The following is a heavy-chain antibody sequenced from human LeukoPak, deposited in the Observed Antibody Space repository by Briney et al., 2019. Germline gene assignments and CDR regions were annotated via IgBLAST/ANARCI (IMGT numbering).Heavy chain of an antibody. J-gene: IGHJ4*02. CDR1: GFAFSSYA. D-gene: IGHD2-21*02. Sequence: GGSLRLSCAASGFAFSSYAMSWIRQAPGKGLEWVSTISGSGGGTYYANSVKGRFTISRDNSKNTLHLQVNSLRVEDTAVYYCAKSPYGDHATAFDYWGQGTLVTVSS. V-gene: IGHV3-23*01. CDR3: AKSPYGDHATAFDY. CDR2: ISGSGGGT.